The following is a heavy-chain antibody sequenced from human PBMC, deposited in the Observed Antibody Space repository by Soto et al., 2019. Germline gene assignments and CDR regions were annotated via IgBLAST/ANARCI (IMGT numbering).Heavy chain of an antibody. J-gene: IGHJ5*02. D-gene: IGHD6-19*01. V-gene: IGHV4-39*01. CDR1: GGSISSNNYY. CDR3: ARCPSGWDPNWFDP. Sequence: PSETLSLTCTVSGGSISSNNYYWGWIRQPPGKGLEWIGSIHYRGNTYYNPSLMSRVTTSVDTSKNQFSLKLSSVTAADTAVYYCARCPSGWDPNWFDPWGQGTLVTVSS. CDR2: IHYRGNT.